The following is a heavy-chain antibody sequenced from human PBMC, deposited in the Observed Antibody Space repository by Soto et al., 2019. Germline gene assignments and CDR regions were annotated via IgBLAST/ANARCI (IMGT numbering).Heavy chain of an antibody. CDR1: GVSINSNYF. CDR2: IYYGGNT. V-gene: IGHV4-39*01. J-gene: IGHJ4*02. D-gene: IGHD6-6*01. Sequence: SETLSLTCAVSGVSINSNYFWGWIRQPPGRGLEWIGSIYYGGNTYYNPSLKSRVTISADSSKNQFSLKLDSVTAADSAVYYCARSHIVPRLLMYPYDDWGQGTRVTVSS. CDR3: ARSHIVPRLLMYPYDD.